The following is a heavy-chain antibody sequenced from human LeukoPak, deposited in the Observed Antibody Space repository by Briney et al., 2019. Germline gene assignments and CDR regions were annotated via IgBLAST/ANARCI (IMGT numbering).Heavy chain of an antibody. CDR1: GFTVSNIY. V-gene: IGHV3-53*01. CDR2: IHCGGIK. D-gene: IGHD6-13*01. CDR3: VRDRGIASTGGYGMDV. Sequence: GGSLRLSCAASGFTVSNIYMSWLRQAPGTGLEWVSIIHCGGIKYYDDSVKGRFIIDRDNSKNTLYLQMNSLRAEDTAVYYCVRDRGIASTGGYGMDVWGQGTTVSVPS. J-gene: IGHJ6*02.